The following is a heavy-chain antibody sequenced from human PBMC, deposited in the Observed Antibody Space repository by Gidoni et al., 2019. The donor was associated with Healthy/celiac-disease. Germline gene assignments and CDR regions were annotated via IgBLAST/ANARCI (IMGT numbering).Heavy chain of an antibody. V-gene: IGHV1-2*02. J-gene: IGHJ4*02. CDR3: ARDHSY. CDR1: GYNFTGYY. Sequence: QVPLVQSGAEVTKPGASVKVSCKASGYNFTGYYMHWVRQAPGQGLEWMGWINPNSGGTNYAQKVQGRVTMTRDTSISTAYMELSRLRSDDTAVYYCARDHSYWGQGTLVTVSS. CDR2: INPNSGGT.